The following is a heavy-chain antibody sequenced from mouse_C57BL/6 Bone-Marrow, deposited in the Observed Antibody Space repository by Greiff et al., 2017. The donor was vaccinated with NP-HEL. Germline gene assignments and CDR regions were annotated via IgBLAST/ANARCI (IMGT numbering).Heavy chain of an antibody. CDR1: GYSFTGYF. J-gene: IGHJ1*03. CDR2: INPYNGDT. Sequence: EVQLVESGPELVKPGDSVKISCKASGYSFTGYFMNWVMQSHGKSLEWIGRINPYNGDTFYNQKFKGKATLTVDKSSSTAHMELRSLTSEDSAVYYCARSYGDWYFDVWGTGTTVTVSS. D-gene: IGHD1-2*01. CDR3: ARSYGDWYFDV. V-gene: IGHV1-20*01.